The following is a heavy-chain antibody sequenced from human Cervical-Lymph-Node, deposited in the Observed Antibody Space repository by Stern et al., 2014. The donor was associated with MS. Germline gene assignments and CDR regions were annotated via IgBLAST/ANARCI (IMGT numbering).Heavy chain of an antibody. CDR1: GGTFRSYA. D-gene: IGHD3-3*01. V-gene: IGHV1-69*04. Sequence: QVQLMQSGAEVKKPGSSVKVSCKASGGTFRSYAINWVRQAPGQGLEWMGRIIPMLGITYYAQKFQGTVTLSADKSTSTGYMELNSLRFEDTAVYYWASGPQLGSNLEYWGQGTLVTVSS. CDR3: ASGPQLGSNLEY. J-gene: IGHJ4*02. CDR2: IIPMLGIT.